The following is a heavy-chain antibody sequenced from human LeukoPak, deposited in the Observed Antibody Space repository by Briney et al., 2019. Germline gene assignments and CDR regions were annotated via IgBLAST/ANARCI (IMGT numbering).Heavy chain of an antibody. J-gene: IGHJ4*02. CDR3: ARVGDWNDSVY. Sequence: SETLSLTCTVSGGSISPYYWSWIRQTPGKGLEWIGYILYSGTTTNYNPSLKSRVTISVDTSKNQFSLKLSSVTAADTAVYYCARVGDWNDSVYWGQGTLVTVSS. V-gene: IGHV4-59*01. D-gene: IGHD1-1*01. CDR1: GGSISPYY. CDR2: ILYSGTTT.